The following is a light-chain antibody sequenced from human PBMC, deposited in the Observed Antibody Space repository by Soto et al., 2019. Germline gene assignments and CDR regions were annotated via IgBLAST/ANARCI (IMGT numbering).Light chain of an antibody. V-gene: IGKV1-33*01. CDR1: QDISKY. J-gene: IGKJ4*01. Sequence: DIQMTQSPSSLSASVGDRVTITCQASQDISKYLNWYQQKPGKAPKLLIYDASNLETGVPSRSSGSGSGTDFSFTISSLQPEDLATYYCQKYDNVPLTFGGGTKVDI. CDR2: DAS. CDR3: QKYDNVPLT.